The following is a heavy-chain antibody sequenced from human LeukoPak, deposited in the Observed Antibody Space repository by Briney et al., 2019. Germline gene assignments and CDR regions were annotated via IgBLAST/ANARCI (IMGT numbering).Heavy chain of an antibody. CDR3: ARDEYYYDSSGASVG. D-gene: IGHD3-22*01. J-gene: IGHJ4*02. CDR1: GFTVSSNY. Sequence: PGGSLRLSCAASGFTVSSNYKSWVRQAPGKGLEWVSSISSSSSYIYYADSVKGRFTISRDNAKNSLYLQMNSLRAEDTAVYYCARDEYYYDSSGASVGWGQGTLVTVSS. CDR2: ISSSSSYI. V-gene: IGHV3-21*01.